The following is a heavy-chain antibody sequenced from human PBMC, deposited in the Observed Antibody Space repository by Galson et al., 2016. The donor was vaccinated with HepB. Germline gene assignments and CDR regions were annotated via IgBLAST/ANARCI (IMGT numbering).Heavy chain of an antibody. CDR3: ARIKGFEGFGGAYFYHGMDV. Sequence: PALVKPTQTLTLTCTFSGFSLTTSGMCVSWVRQPPGKAPEWLARIDWDDEKFYSPSLQTRLTTSKDNSKNQVVLKLTNLDPADTATYYCARIKGFEGFGGAYFYHGMDVWGQGTTVTVSS. CDR1: GFSLTTSGMC. V-gene: IGHV2-70*17. J-gene: IGHJ6*02. D-gene: IGHD3-16*01. CDR2: IDWDDEK.